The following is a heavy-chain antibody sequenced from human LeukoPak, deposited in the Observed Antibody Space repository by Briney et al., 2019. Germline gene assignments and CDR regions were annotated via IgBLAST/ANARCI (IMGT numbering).Heavy chain of an antibody. J-gene: IGHJ4*02. CDR2: INSDGSST. Sequence: GGSLRLSCAASGFTFSSYGMFWVRQAPGKGLVWVSRINSDGSSTIYADSVKGRFTISRNNAKNTLYLQMNSLRAEDTAVYYCARCRGSYSVEYWGQGNLVTVSS. V-gene: IGHV3-74*01. CDR1: GFTFSSYG. D-gene: IGHD1-26*01. CDR3: ARCRGSYSVEY.